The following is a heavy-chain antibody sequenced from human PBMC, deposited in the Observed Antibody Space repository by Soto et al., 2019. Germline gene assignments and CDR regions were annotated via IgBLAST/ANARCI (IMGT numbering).Heavy chain of an antibody. CDR1: GFTFSSYS. CDR3: ARDQITIFGVVHMDV. CDR2: ISSSSSTI. D-gene: IGHD3-3*01. V-gene: IGHV3-48*02. J-gene: IGHJ6*02. Sequence: GGSLRLSCAASGFTFSSYSMNWVRQAPGKGLEWVSYISSSSSTIYYADSVKGRFTISRDNAKNSLYLQMNSLRDEDTAVYYCARDQITIFGVVHMDVWGQGTTVTVSS.